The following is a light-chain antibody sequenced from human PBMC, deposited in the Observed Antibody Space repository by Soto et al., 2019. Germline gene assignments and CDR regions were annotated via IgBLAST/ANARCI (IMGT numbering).Light chain of an antibody. Sequence: EFVLTQSPGTLSLSPGERATLSCRASQSVADNYLAWYQQKPCQAPRLLIYAASRRATGIPDTFSGSGSWTDFTLPITRLEPEDFSLYDFQQYGHSHRTVDQGPRMEIK. CDR3: QQYGHSHRT. V-gene: IGKV3-20*01. CDR1: QSVADNY. J-gene: IGKJ1*01. CDR2: AAS.